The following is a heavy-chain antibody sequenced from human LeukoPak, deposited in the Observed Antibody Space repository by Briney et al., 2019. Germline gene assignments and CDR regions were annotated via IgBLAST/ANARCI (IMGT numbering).Heavy chain of an antibody. D-gene: IGHD3-10*01. J-gene: IGHJ3*02. CDR2: IYYSGST. Sequence: PSETLSLTCTVSGGSISSYYWSWIRQPPGKGLEWIGYIYYSGSTNYNPSLKSRVTISVDTSKNQFSLKLSSVTAADTAVYYCARHVHWFGELLGAFDIWGQGTMVTASS. CDR3: ARHVHWFGELLGAFDI. CDR1: GGSISSYY. V-gene: IGHV4-59*08.